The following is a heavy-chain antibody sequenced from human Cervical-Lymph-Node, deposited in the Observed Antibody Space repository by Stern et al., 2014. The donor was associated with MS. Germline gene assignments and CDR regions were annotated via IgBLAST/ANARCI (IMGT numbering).Heavy chain of an antibody. V-gene: IGHV3-30*09. Sequence: VQLVQSGGGVVPPGRSLRLSCADSGSTFSKSAMHWVRQAPGKGLGWVAVISHDGSNKQYGDSVKGRLAISRANSRNTLSLEIYSLRAEDTAVYYCVRTESFYYYDGMDVWGHGTTVIVSS. CDR3: VRTESFYYYDGMDV. CDR2: ISHDGSNK. CDR1: GSTFSKSA. J-gene: IGHJ6*02.